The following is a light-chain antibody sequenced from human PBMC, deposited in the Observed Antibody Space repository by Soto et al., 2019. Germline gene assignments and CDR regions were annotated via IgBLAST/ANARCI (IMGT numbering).Light chain of an antibody. Sequence: EIGVTQSPATLSLSPGDRATLSCRASQSVSRYFAWDQQKTGQAPRLLIHDTSTRDTGVPDTFSGSGSGTEFTLTISGLEPEDSAMYYCQQRFSWPPTFGGGTHVDIK. CDR3: QQRFSWPPT. CDR1: QSVSRY. CDR2: DTS. J-gene: IGKJ4*01. V-gene: IGKV3-11*01.